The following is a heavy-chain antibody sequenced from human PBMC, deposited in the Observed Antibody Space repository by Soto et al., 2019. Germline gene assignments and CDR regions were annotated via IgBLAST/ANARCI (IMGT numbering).Heavy chain of an antibody. CDR1: GFTFSPYS. J-gene: IGHJ4*02. CDR2: ITGNSVIT. V-gene: IGHV3-23*01. D-gene: IGHD3-22*01. Sequence: GGSLRLSCAASGFTFSPYSMTWVRQAPGKGLEWVSSITGNSVITHYADSVRGRFTISRDNSKNTLYLQMDSLRAEDTAVYYCAKYLEFTTPYFDYWGQGALVTVSS. CDR3: AKYLEFTTPYFDY.